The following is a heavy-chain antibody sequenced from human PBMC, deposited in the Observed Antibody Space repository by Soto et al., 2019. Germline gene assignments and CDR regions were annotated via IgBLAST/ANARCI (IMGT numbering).Heavy chain of an antibody. V-gene: IGHV3-30*18. CDR3: AKDADDYVGGSYRYSRYYFDY. Sequence: QVQLVESGGGVVQPGRSLRLSCAASGFTFSSYGMHWVRQAPGKGLEWVAVISYDGSNKYYADSVKGRFTISRDNSKNTLYLQMNSLRAEDTAVYYCAKDADDYVGGSYRYSRYYFDYWGQGTLVTVSS. CDR2: ISYDGSNK. J-gene: IGHJ4*02. CDR1: GFTFSSYG. D-gene: IGHD3-16*02.